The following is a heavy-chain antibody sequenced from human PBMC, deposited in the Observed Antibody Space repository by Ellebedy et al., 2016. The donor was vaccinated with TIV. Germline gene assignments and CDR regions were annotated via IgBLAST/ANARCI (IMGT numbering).Heavy chain of an antibody. Sequence: MPGGSLRLSCTVSGGSISSYYWSWIRQPPGKGLEWIGEINHSGSTNYNPSLKSRVTISVDTSKNQFSLKLSSVTAADTAVYYYARERRSGRGVTPRLFDYWGQGTLVTVSS. CDR1: GGSISSYY. J-gene: IGHJ4*02. CDR2: INHSGST. V-gene: IGHV4-34*01. CDR3: ARERRSGRGVTPRLFDY. D-gene: IGHD2-21*02.